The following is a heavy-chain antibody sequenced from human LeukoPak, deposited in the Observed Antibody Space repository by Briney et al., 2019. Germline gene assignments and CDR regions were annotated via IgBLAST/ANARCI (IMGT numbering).Heavy chain of an antibody. D-gene: IGHD3-22*01. CDR1: GFTFDRHT. CDR2: IGWDGTNI. V-gene: IGHV3-43*01. Sequence: GGSLRLSCAASGFTFDRHTMHWVRQPPGKGPEWVSLIGWDGTNIDYADSVKGRFTISRDNSKNTLYLQMNSLRAEDTAVYYCAKRVVITTPQDFNYWGQGTLVTVSS. CDR3: AKRVVITTPQDFNY. J-gene: IGHJ4*02.